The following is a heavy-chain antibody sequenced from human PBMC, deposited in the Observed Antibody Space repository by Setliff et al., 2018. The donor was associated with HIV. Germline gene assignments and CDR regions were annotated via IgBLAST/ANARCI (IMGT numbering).Heavy chain of an antibody. CDR3: TRELNGHTSSHYYFGLDV. Sequence: GGSLRLSCAASGFTFSDCSMNWVRQAPGKGLEWISYITSTGSTIFYADSVKGRFTISRDNDKNSVHLQMTSLRAGDTAVYYCTRELNGHTSSHYYFGLDVWGQGTTVTVSS. V-gene: IGHV3-48*01. J-gene: IGHJ6*02. CDR2: ITSTGSTI. CDR1: GFTFSDCS. D-gene: IGHD6-6*01.